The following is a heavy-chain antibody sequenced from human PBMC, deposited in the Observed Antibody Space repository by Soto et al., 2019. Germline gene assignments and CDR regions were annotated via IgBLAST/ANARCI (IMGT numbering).Heavy chain of an antibody. CDR3: ATQTSIAARSWFDP. D-gene: IGHD6-6*01. J-gene: IGHJ5*02. CDR1: GFTFSSYE. Sequence: PGGSLRLSCAASGFTFSSYEMNWVRQAPGKGLEWVSYISSSGSTIYYADSVKGRFTISRDNAKNSLYLQMNSLRAEDTAVYYCATQTSIAARSWFDPWGQGTLVTVSS. V-gene: IGHV3-48*03. CDR2: ISSSGSTI.